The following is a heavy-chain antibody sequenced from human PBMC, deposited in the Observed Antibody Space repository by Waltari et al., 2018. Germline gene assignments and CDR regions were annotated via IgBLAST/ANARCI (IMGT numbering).Heavy chain of an antibody. D-gene: IGHD3-16*01. Sequence: EVQLVESGGGLVKPGWSLRLSCAASGFTFRSYSLTWVCQAPGKGLEWVSSISSSSSYIYYADSVKGRFTISRDNAKNSLYLQMNSLRAEDTAVYYCARDWGSEFDYWGQGTLVTVSS. CDR1: GFTFRSYS. J-gene: IGHJ4*02. CDR3: ARDWGSEFDY. V-gene: IGHV3-21*03. CDR2: ISSSSSYI.